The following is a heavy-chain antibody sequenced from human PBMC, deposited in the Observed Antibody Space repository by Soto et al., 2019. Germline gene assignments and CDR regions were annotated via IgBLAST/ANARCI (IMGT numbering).Heavy chain of an antibody. V-gene: IGHV3-23*01. CDR1: GFTSSSYA. D-gene: IGHD1-20*01. Sequence: EVQLLESGGGLVQPGGSLRLSCAASGFTSSSYAMSWVRQAPGKGLEWISAVSGSGGSTYYADSVKGRFTISRDNSKDTLYLQMNNLRAEDTAVYYCAKPPDYNWNDYWGQGTLVTVSS. CDR3: AKPPDYNWNDY. J-gene: IGHJ4*02. CDR2: VSGSGGST.